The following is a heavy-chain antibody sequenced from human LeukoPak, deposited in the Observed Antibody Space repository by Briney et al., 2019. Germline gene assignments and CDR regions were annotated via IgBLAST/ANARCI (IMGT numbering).Heavy chain of an antibody. CDR3: ARDRPPVGAIDY. D-gene: IGHD1-26*01. Sequence: PGGSLRLSCAASGVTFSDHPMNWVRQAPGEGLEWVSYISGGSDSIYYADSVKGRFTISRDNAKNSLYLQMNSLRDEDTAVYFCARDRPPVGAIDYWGQGTLVTVSS. CDR2: ISGGSDSI. J-gene: IGHJ4*02. CDR1: GVTFSDHP. V-gene: IGHV3-48*02.